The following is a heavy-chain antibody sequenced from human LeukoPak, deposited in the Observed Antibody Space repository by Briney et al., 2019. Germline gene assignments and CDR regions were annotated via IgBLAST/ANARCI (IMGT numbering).Heavy chain of an antibody. CDR3: ARVGEYPYYYGMDV. V-gene: IGHV4-59*12. CDR1: GCSIRSYY. D-gene: IGHD2-2*02. Sequence: SETLSLTCTVSGCSIRSYYWSWIRQPPGKGLEWIGYIHYSGSTNYNPSLKSRVTISVDKSKNQFSLKLSSVTAADTAVYYCARVGEYPYYYGMDVWGQGTTVTVSS. J-gene: IGHJ6*02. CDR2: IHYSGST.